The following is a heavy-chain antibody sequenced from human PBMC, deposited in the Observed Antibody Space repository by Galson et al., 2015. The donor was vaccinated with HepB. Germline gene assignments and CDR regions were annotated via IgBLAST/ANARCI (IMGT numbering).Heavy chain of an antibody. D-gene: IGHD1-26*01. CDR1: GFDFSSFA. J-gene: IGHJ4*02. Sequence: SLRLSCAASGFDFSSFAMHWDRQAPGKGLEAVAVISFDGTLKFYADSVRGRFTISRDNSKNTVFLEMDSLRQEDTGVYYCAKDRPYLGSGWGQETLVTVSS. V-gene: IGHV3-30*18. CDR2: ISFDGTLK. CDR3: AKDRPYLGSG.